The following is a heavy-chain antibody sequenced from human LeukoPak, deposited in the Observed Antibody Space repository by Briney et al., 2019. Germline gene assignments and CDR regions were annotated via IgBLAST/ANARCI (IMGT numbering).Heavy chain of an antibody. D-gene: IGHD4-23*01. J-gene: IGHJ4*02. CDR3: ARVEDYGGNSGGSYFDY. CDR1: GFTFSSYS. CDR2: ISSSRSYI. V-gene: IGHV3-21*01. Sequence: GGSLRLSCAASGFTFSSYSMNWVRQAPGKGLEWVSSISSSRSYIYYADSVKGRFTISRDNAKNSLYLQMNSLRAEDTAVYYCARVEDYGGNSGGSYFDYWGQGTLVTVSS.